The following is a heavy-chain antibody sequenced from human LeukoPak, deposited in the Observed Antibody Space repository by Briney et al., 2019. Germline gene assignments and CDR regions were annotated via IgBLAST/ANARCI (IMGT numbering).Heavy chain of an antibody. CDR2: IYYSGST. CDR3: ARGRRVPAAIYYYYYYMDV. Sequence: SETLSLTCTVSGGSISSYYWSWIRQPPGKGLECIGYIYYSGSTNYNPSLKSRVTISVDTSKNQFSLKLSSVTAADTAVYYCARGRRVPAAIYYYYYYMDVWGKGTTVTISS. J-gene: IGHJ6*03. D-gene: IGHD2-2*01. V-gene: IGHV4-59*01. CDR1: GGSISSYY.